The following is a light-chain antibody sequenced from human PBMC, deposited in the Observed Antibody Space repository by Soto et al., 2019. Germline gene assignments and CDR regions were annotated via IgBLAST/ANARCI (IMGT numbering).Light chain of an antibody. J-gene: IGKJ4*01. CDR1: QNVVTN. CDR2: GAS. CDR3: QHYNNWLGT. V-gene: IGKV3-15*01. Sequence: EIVVTQSPAILSVSPGERVTLSCRASQNVVTNLAWYQQRLGQAPRLLIYGASARATGVPARFSGSGSGTEFFLTISSLQSEDFAVYYCQHYNNWLGTFGGGTKLEIK.